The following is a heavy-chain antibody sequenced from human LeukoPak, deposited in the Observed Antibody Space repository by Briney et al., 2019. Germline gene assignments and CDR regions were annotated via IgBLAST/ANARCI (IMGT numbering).Heavy chain of an antibody. CDR3: ARPVGGQLVEYAFDI. CDR2: ISAYNGNT. J-gene: IGHJ3*02. D-gene: IGHD6-13*01. V-gene: IGHV1-18*01. CDR1: GYTFTSYG. Sequence: ASVKVSCKASGYTFTSYGISWVRQAPGQGRERMGWISAYNGNTNYAQKLQGRATMTTDTSTSTAYMGLRSLRSDDTAVYYCARPVGGQLVEYAFDIWGQGTMVTVSS.